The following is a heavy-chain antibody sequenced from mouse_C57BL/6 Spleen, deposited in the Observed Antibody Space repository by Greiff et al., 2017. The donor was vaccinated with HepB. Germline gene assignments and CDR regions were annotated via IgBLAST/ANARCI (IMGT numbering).Heavy chain of an antibody. CDR3: ARGGLDYGYPSWYFDY. Sequence: VQLKESGPELVKPGASVKISCKASGYSFTSYYIHWVKQRPGQGLEWIGWIYPGSGNTKYNEKFKGKATLTADTSSSTAYMQLSSLTSEDSAVYYCARGGLDYGYPSWYFDYWGQGTTLTVSS. V-gene: IGHV1-66*01. CDR2: IYPGSGNT. CDR1: GYSFTSYY. D-gene: IGHD2-2*01. J-gene: IGHJ2*01.